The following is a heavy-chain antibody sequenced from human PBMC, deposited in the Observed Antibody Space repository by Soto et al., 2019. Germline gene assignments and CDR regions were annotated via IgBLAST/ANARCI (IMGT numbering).Heavy chain of an antibody. J-gene: IGHJ3*02. Sequence: QVQLVQSGAEVKKPGSSVKVSCKASGGTFSSYAISWVRRAPGQGLEWMGGIIPIFGTANYAQKFQGRVTITADESTSTAYMELSSLRAEDTAVYYCARRESGIGAYDAFDIWGKGTMVTVSS. D-gene: IGHD2-15*01. CDR3: ARRESGIGAYDAFDI. V-gene: IGHV1-69*01. CDR2: IIPIFGTA. CDR1: GGTFSSYA.